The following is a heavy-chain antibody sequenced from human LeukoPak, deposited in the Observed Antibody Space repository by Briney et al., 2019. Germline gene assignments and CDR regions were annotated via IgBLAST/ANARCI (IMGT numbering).Heavy chain of an antibody. Sequence: GGSLRLSCEASGFTFSVYSMNWVRQAPGKGLEWVSSISGTGSHIYSADSMKGRFIISRDNAKNSLYLQMNSLRAEDTAVYYCVREPGAPRGWFDSWGQGALVTVSS. CDR2: ISGTGSHI. J-gene: IGHJ5*01. CDR1: GFTFSVYS. V-gene: IGHV3-21*01. D-gene: IGHD7-27*01. CDR3: VREPGAPRGWFDS.